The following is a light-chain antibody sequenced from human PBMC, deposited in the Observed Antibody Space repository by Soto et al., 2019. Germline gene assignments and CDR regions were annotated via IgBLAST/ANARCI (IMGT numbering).Light chain of an antibody. CDR3: QQYNSYSPLT. V-gene: IGKV3-20*01. J-gene: IGKJ4*01. CDR2: DAS. CDR1: QSVRNSL. Sequence: EIVLTQSPGTLSLSPGERATLSCRASQSVRNSLLAWYQQKPGQPPRLLLYDASTRATATPERFSGSGSGTELTLTISSLQTDDFANYYCQQYNSYSPLTFGGGTKVDI.